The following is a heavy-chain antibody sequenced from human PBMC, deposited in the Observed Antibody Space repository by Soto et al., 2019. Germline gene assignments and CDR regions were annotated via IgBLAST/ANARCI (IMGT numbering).Heavy chain of an antibody. V-gene: IGHV1-18*01. CDR2: ISAYNGNT. CDR1: GYTFTSYG. Sequence: ASVKVSCKASGYTFTSYGMSWVRQSPGQGLEWMGWISAYNGNTNYAQKLQGRVTMTTDTSTSTAYMELRSLRSDDTAVYYCARLGYCSSTSCPLVGAFDIWGQGTMVT. J-gene: IGHJ3*02. D-gene: IGHD2-2*01. CDR3: ARLGYCSSTSCPLVGAFDI.